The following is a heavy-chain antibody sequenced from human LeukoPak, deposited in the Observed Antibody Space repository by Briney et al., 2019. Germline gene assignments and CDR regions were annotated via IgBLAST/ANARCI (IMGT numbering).Heavy chain of an antibody. Sequence: GGSLRLSCAASGFTFSSYAMSWVRQAPGKGLEWVSAISGSGGSTYYADSVKGRFTISRDTSKNTLYLQMNSLRSEDTAVYYCAKSPDSSGYFSASNYWGQGTLVTVSS. CDR2: ISGSGGST. CDR1: GFTFSSYA. V-gene: IGHV3-23*01. D-gene: IGHD3-22*01. CDR3: AKSPDSSGYFSASNY. J-gene: IGHJ4*02.